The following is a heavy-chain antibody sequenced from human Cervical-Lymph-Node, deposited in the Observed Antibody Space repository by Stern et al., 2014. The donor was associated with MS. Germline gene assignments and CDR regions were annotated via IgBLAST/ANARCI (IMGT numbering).Heavy chain of an antibody. CDR1: GFSFSNHD. Sequence: VQLVESGGTFVQPGGSLRLSCAASGFSFSNHDMHWVRQGPGKGLEWVSNIGTAGDTCYPVSVKGRFTISRDDAKSSLYLQMNSLRAEDTAVYYCGRGGIAAAIDFWGQGTLVTVSS. J-gene: IGHJ4*02. CDR3: GRGGIAAAIDF. D-gene: IGHD6-13*01. CDR2: IGTAGDT. V-gene: IGHV3-13*01.